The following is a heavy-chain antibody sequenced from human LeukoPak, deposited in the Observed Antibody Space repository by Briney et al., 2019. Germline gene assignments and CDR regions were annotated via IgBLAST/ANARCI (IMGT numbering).Heavy chain of an antibody. D-gene: IGHD4-23*01. V-gene: IGHV3-48*03. Sequence: GGPRRLDCAASGYTLGSYEVNWVRKAPGKGLEWVSYISSSGGTIFYADSVKGRFTMSRDNAKNSLYLQMNSLRAEDTAVYYCAREVDCGGNVNYFDYWGQGTLVTVSS. CDR2: ISSSGGTI. CDR3: AREVDCGGNVNYFDY. CDR1: GYTLGSYE. J-gene: IGHJ4*02.